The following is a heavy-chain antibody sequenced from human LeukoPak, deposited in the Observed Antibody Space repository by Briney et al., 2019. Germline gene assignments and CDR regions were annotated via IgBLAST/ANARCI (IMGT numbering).Heavy chain of an antibody. CDR3: ARESRSGGITIFGVVTAYYYYMDV. CDR2: INHSGST. J-gene: IGHJ6*03. D-gene: IGHD3-3*01. CDR1: GGPFSGYY. V-gene: IGHV4-34*01. Sequence: SETLSLTCAVYGGPFSGYYWSWLRQPPGKGLEWMGEINHSGSTNYNPSLKSRVNISVDTSKNQFSLKLSSVTAADTAVYYCARESRSGGITIFGVVTAYYYYMDVWGKGTTVTVSS.